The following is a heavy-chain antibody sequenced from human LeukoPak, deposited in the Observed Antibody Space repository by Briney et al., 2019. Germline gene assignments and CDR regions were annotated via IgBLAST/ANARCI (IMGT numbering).Heavy chain of an antibody. J-gene: IGHJ4*02. Sequence: SETLSLACAVYGGSFSGYYWSWIRQPPGKGLEWIGEINHSGSTNYNPSLKSRVTISVDTSKNQFSLKLSSVTAADTAVYYCARRDYYDSSGYYIIDYWGQGTLVTVSS. CDR1: GGSFSGYY. D-gene: IGHD3-22*01. CDR3: ARRDYYDSSGYYIIDY. V-gene: IGHV4-34*01. CDR2: INHSGST.